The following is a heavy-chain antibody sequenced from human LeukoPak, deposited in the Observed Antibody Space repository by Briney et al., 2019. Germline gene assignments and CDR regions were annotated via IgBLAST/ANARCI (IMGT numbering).Heavy chain of an antibody. CDR3: ARKYGYSGYDSNWYFDL. J-gene: IGHJ2*01. CDR1: GGSISSYY. Sequence: PSETLSLTCTVSGGSISSYYWSWIRQPPGKGLEWIGYIYYSGSTNYNPSLESRVTISVDTSKNQFSLKLSSVTAADTAVYYCARKYGYSGYDSNWYFDLWGRGTLVTVSS. D-gene: IGHD5-12*01. V-gene: IGHV4-59*01. CDR2: IYYSGST.